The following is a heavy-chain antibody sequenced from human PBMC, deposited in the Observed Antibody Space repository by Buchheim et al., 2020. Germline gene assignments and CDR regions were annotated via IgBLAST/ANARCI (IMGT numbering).Heavy chain of an antibody. J-gene: IGHJ6*02. D-gene: IGHD1-26*01. CDR1: GFTFSSYA. V-gene: IGHV3-30-3*01. CDR3: ARISGSYLYYYYGMDV. CDR2: ISYDGSNK. Sequence: QVQLVESGGGVVQPGRSLRLSCAASGFTFSSYAMHWVRQAPGKGLEWVAVISYDGSNKYYADSVKGRFTISRDNSKNTLYLQMNSLRAEDTAVYYCARISGSYLYYYYGMDVWGQGTT.